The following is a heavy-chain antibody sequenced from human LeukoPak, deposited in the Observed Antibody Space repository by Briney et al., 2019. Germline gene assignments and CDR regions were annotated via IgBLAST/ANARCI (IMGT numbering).Heavy chain of an antibody. CDR3: AKDDYYDTSGYRD. CDR1: GFTFSSYS. J-gene: IGHJ4*02. V-gene: IGHV3-48*04. D-gene: IGHD3-22*01. CDR2: ITYSSSII. Sequence: GGSLRLSCVASGFTFSSYSMNWARQAPGKGLEWVSYITYSSSIIYYADSVKGRFTISRDNAKNSLYLQMNSLRAEDTAVYYCAKDDYYDTSGYRDWGQGTLVTVSS.